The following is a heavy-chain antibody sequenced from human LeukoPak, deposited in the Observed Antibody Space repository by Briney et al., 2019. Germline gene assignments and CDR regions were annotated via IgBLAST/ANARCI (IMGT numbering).Heavy chain of an antibody. Sequence: GGSLRLSCAASGFTFSSYWMHWVRQAPGKGLVWVSRINSDGSSTSYADSVKGRFTISRDNAKNSLYLQMNSLRVEDTAVYYCATKYTYGQGFDYWGQGTLVTVSS. CDR3: ATKYTYGQGFDY. CDR2: INSDGSST. CDR1: GFTFSSYW. D-gene: IGHD5-18*01. V-gene: IGHV3-74*01. J-gene: IGHJ4*02.